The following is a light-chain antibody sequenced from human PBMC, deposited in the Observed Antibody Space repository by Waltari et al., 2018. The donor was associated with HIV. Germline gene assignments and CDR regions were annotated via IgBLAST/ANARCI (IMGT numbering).Light chain of an antibody. CDR1: DSNMRASF. Sequence: QSVLTQPPSASGTPGQRVTISCSGSDSNMRASFAYWYQQLPGTSPKLIIHRNKQRPSGVPDRFSGSKSGTSASLVITGLRSEDEAEYHCAAWDDSLDGPVVFGGGTKLTVL. CDR3: AAWDDSLDGPVV. V-gene: IGLV1-47*01. J-gene: IGLJ2*01. CDR2: RNK.